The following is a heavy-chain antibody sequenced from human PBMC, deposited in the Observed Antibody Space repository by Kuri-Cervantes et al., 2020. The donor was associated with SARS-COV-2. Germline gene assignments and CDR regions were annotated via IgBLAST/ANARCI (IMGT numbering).Heavy chain of an antibody. Sequence: GESLKISCAASGFTFSSYSMNWVRQAPGKGLEWVSSISSSSSYIYYADSVKGRFTISRDNAKNSLYLQMNSLRAEDTAVYYCAKYIGSGTNTPDYWGQGTLGTVSS. CDR1: GFTFSSYS. D-gene: IGHD3-10*01. CDR2: ISSSSSYI. CDR3: AKYIGSGTNTPDY. V-gene: IGHV3-21*01. J-gene: IGHJ4*02.